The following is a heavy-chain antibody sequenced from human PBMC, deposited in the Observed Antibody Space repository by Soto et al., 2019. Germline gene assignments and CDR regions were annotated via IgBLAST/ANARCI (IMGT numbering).Heavy chain of an antibody. V-gene: IGHV1-3*01. J-gene: IGHJ4*02. CDR1: GYTFSTFP. CDR3: ARKDYYGSGSYHFDY. D-gene: IGHD3-10*01. CDR2: INAANGDT. Sequence: ASVKVSCKASGYTFSTFPVHWVRQAPGQNLEWMGWINAANGDTGYSQNFQGRVTITRDTTANTAYMELSGLRSEDTAVYYCARKDYYGSGSYHFDYWGQGTLVTV.